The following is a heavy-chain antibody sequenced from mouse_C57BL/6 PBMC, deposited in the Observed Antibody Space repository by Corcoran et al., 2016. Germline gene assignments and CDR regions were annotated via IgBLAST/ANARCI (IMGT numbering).Heavy chain of an antibody. Sequence: QIQLVQSGPELKKPGETVKISCKASGYTFTTYGMSWVKQAPGKGLKWMGWINTYSGVPTYADDFKGRFAFSLETSASTAYLQINNLKNEDTATYFCARRGHYYGSSFWYFDVWGTGTTVTVSS. D-gene: IGHD1-1*01. V-gene: IGHV9-3*01. CDR1: GYTFTTYG. J-gene: IGHJ1*03. CDR2: INTYSGVP. CDR3: ARRGHYYGSSFWYFDV.